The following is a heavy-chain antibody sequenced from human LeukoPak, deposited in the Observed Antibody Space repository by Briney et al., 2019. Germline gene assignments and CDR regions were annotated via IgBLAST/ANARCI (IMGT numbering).Heavy chain of an antibody. Sequence: RSLCLSCAASGFTFSSFTMNWVRQAPGKGLEWVSSISSTGDSKNSLYLQMNSLRAEDTALYYCARDKGAVDYFDYWGQGTLVSVSS. V-gene: IGHV3-21*01. D-gene: IGHD4-23*01. J-gene: IGHJ4*02. CDR1: GFTFSSFT. CDR2: ISSTGDS. CDR3: ARDKGAVDYFDY.